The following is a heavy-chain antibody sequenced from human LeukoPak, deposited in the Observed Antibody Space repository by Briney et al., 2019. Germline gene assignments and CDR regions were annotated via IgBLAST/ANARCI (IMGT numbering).Heavy chain of an antibody. CDR1: GFTFSSYG. V-gene: IGHV3-30*18. Sequence: GGSLRLSCAASGFTFSSYGMHWVRQAPGKGLEWVAVISYDGSNKYYADSVKGRFTISRDNSKNTLYLQMNSLRAEDTAVYYCAKDLLPAALYYYYYMDVWGRGTTVTVSS. CDR3: AKDLLPAALYYYYYMDV. D-gene: IGHD6-25*01. CDR2: ISYDGSNK. J-gene: IGHJ6*03.